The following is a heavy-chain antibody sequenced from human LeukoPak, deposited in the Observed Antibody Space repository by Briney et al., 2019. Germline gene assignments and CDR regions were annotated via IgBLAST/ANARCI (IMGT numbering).Heavy chain of an antibody. CDR3: ARDQRYAYVDS. D-gene: IGHD5-18*01. CDR2: IWYDGSSK. V-gene: IGHV3-33*01. CDR1: GFTFNSYG. Sequence: PGRSLRLSCAASGFTFNSYGMHWVRQAPGKGLEWVAAIWYDGSSKYYADSVKGRFTISRDNSKNTLYLQMNSLRAEDTAVYYCARDQRYAYVDSWGQGTLVTVSS. J-gene: IGHJ4*02.